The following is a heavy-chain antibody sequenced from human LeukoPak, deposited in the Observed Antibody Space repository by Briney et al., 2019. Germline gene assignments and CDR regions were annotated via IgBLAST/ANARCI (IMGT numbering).Heavy chain of an antibody. J-gene: IGHJ4*02. CDR2: INPNSGGT. CDR1: GYTFTGYY. D-gene: IGHD3-22*01. Sequence: ASVKVSCKASGYTFTGYYMHWVRQAPGQGREWMGWINPNSGGTNYAQKFQGRVTITRGTSISTAYMELSRLRSDDTAVYYCARGKGYYDSSGYYSPTFDYWAQGTLVTVSS. V-gene: IGHV1-2*02. CDR3: ARGKGYYDSSGYYSPTFDY.